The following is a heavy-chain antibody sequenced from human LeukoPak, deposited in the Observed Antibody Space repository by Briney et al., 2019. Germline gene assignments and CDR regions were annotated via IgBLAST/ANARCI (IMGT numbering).Heavy chain of an antibody. V-gene: IGHV1-69*06. CDR2: IIPIFGTA. Sequence: ASVKVSCKASGGTFSSYAISWVRQAPGQGLEWMGGIIPIFGTANYAQKFQGRVTITADKSTSTAYMELSSLRSEDTAVYYCARYDTAMVTDYFDYWGQGTLVTVSS. CDR1: GGTFSSYA. D-gene: IGHD5-18*01. CDR3: ARYDTAMVTDYFDY. J-gene: IGHJ4*02.